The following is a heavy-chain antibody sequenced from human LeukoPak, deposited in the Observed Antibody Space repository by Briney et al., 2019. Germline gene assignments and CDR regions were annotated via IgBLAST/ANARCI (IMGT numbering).Heavy chain of an antibody. J-gene: IGHJ3*02. CDR1: GFTFSDYY. D-gene: IGHD5-24*01. Sequence: GGSLRLSCAASGFTFSDYYMSWIRQAPGKGLEWISYISSSGSTIYYADSVKGRFTISRDNAKNSLYLQMNSLRAEDTAVYYCAREEMATIGAFDIWGQGTMVTVSS. V-gene: IGHV3-11*04. CDR2: ISSSGSTI. CDR3: AREEMATIGAFDI.